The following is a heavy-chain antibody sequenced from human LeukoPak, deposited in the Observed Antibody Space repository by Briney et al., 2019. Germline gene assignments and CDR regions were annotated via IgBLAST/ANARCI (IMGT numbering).Heavy chain of an antibody. CDR2: IGTYNGNT. Sequence: ASVEVSCKASGYTFTNNGITWLRQAPGQALEWMGWIGTYNGNTKYAQEFQDRVTMTTDTSTSTAYMVPRSLRSDDTAVYYCARGRISNCYARCGFDYWGQGTLVTVSP. V-gene: IGHV1-18*01. J-gene: IGHJ4*02. D-gene: IGHD2-2*01. CDR1: GYTFTNNG. CDR3: ARGRISNCYARCGFDY.